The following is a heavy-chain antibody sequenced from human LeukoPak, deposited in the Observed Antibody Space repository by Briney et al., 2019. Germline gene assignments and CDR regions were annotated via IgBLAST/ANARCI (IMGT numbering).Heavy chain of an antibody. CDR3: ARASRGHDY. Sequence: SETLSLTCSVSGDSISSSNYYWAWIRQPPGKGLDYIGTFYNSESAYYNPSLKSRVSISVDTSKNQFSLKLTSVTAADTAVYYCARASRGHDYWGQGTLVTVSS. J-gene: IGHJ4*02. D-gene: IGHD3-10*01. CDR2: FYNSESA. V-gene: IGHV4-39*07. CDR1: GDSISSSNYY.